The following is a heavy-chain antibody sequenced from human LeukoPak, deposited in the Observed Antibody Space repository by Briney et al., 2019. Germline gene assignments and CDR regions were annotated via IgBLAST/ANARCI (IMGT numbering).Heavy chain of an antibody. J-gene: IGHJ4*02. Sequence: GGSLRLSCAASGFTFSSYAMSWVRQAPGKGLEWVSAISGSGGSTYSADSVKGRFTISRDNSKNTLYLQINSLRAEDTAVYYCAKYDGVATNLYFDYWGQGTLVTVSS. D-gene: IGHD5-12*01. V-gene: IGHV3-23*01. CDR2: ISGSGGST. CDR1: GFTFSSYA. CDR3: AKYDGVATNLYFDY.